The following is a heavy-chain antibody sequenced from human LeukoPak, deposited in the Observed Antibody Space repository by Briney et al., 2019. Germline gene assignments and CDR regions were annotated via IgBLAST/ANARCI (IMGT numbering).Heavy chain of an antibody. CDR1: GYTFTSYG. D-gene: IGHD4-17*01. CDR2: ISAYNGNT. V-gene: IGHV1-18*01. Sequence: ASVKVSCKASGYTFTSYGISWVRQAPGQGLEWMGWISAYNGNTNYAQKLQGRVTMTRNTSISTAYMELSSLRSEDTAVYYCARGLGCGDFDNFDYWGQGTLVTVSS. J-gene: IGHJ4*02. CDR3: ARGLGCGDFDNFDY.